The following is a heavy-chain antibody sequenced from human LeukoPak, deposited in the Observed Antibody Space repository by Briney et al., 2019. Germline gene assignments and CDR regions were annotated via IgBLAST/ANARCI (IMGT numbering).Heavy chain of an antibody. Sequence: GGSLRLSCAVSGITLSNYGMSWVRQAPGKGLEWVAGISDSGGRTNYADSVKGRFAISRDNPRNTLYLQMNSPRAEDTAVYFCAKRGVVIRVILVGFHKEAYYFDSWGQGALVTVSS. CDR1: GITLSNYG. CDR2: ISDSGGRT. V-gene: IGHV3-23*01. J-gene: IGHJ4*02. D-gene: IGHD3-22*01. CDR3: AKRGVVIRVILVGFHKEAYYFDS.